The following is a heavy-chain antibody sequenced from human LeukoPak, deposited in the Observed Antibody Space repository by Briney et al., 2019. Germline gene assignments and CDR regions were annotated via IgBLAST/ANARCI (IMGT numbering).Heavy chain of an antibody. CDR3: AKDYSSGWYNYFDY. Sequence: GGSLRLSCAASGFTFSSYAMSWVRQAPGKGLEWVSAISGSGGSTYYADPVKGRFTISRDNSKNTLYLQMNSPRAEDTAVYYCAKDYSSGWYNYFDYWGQGTLVTVSS. J-gene: IGHJ4*02. D-gene: IGHD6-19*01. CDR1: GFTFSSYA. V-gene: IGHV3-23*01. CDR2: ISGSGGST.